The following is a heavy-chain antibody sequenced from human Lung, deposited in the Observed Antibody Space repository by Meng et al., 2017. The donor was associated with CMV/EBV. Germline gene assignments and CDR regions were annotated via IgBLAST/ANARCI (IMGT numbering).Heavy chain of an antibody. CDR1: VFSLSNARMG. CDR2: IFSNDEK. Sequence: SGXXLVXPTETLSLTCSVSVFSLSNARMGVSWIGQPPGKAVEWLAHIFSNDEKSYSTSLKSRLTIPKDNPRSQVVLTMTNMDPVDTATYYCARTREYSHSFLYYYYVMDVWXQGTTATVPS. V-gene: IGHV2-26*01. D-gene: IGHD6-6*01. CDR3: ARTREYSHSFLYYYYVMDV. J-gene: IGHJ6*02.